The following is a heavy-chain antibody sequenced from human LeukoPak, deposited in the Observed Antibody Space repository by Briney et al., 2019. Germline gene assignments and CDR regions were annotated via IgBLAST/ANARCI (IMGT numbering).Heavy chain of an antibody. CDR2: IYHSGST. CDR1: GYSISSGYY. D-gene: IGHD1-26*01. CDR3: ARMLIVGATAFDY. V-gene: IGHV4-38-2*01. Sequence: SETLSLTCAVSGYSISSGYYWGWIRQPPGQGLEWIGSIYHSGSTYYNPSLKSRVAISVDTSKNQFSLKLSSVTAADTAVYYCARMLIVGATAFDYWGQGTLVTVSS. J-gene: IGHJ4*02.